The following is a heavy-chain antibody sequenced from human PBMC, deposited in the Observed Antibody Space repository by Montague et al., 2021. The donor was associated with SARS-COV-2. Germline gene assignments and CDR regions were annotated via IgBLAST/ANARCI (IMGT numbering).Heavy chain of an antibody. D-gene: IGHD2-2*01. J-gene: IGHJ4*02. CDR2: INYSGST. CDR1: GGSISGYY. CDR3: ARDRVVQYQLQVPFYFDY. Sequence: SETLSLTCTVSGGSISGYYWTWIRQPPGKGLEWIGYINYSGSTNYNPSLKSRVTISVGTSKNQFSLRLSSVTAADTAVYYCARDRVVQYQLQVPFYFDYWGQGTLVTVSS. V-gene: IGHV4-59*12.